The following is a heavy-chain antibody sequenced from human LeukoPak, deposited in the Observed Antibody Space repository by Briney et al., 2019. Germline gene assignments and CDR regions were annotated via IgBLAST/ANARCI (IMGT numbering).Heavy chain of an antibody. CDR1: GFTFSSYS. CDR3: ARARYRSSTSCYSGHGP. V-gene: IGHV3-48*04. Sequence: QPGGSLRLSCAASGFTFSSYSMNWVRQAPGKGLEWVSYISSSSSTIYYADSVKGRFTISRDNAKNSLYLQMNSLRAEDTAVYYCARARYRSSTSCYSGHGPWGQGTLVTVSS. J-gene: IGHJ5*02. D-gene: IGHD2-2*01. CDR2: ISSSSSTI.